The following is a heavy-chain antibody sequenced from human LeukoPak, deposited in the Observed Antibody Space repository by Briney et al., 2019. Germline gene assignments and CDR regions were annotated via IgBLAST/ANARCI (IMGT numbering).Heavy chain of an antibody. V-gene: IGHV4-34*01. J-gene: IGHJ5*02. CDR3: ARDRIAARPRGNWFDP. CDR1: GGSFSGYY. D-gene: IGHD6-6*01. CDR2: INHSGST. Sequence: SETLSLTCAVYGGSFSGYYWSWIRQPPGKGLEWIGEINHSGSTNYNPSLKSRVTISVDTSKNQFSLKLSSVTAADTAVYYCARDRIAARPRGNWFDPWGQGTLVTVSS.